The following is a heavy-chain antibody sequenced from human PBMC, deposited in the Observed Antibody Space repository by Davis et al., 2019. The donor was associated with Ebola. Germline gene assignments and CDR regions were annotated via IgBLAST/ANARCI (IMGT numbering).Heavy chain of an antibody. D-gene: IGHD3-16*01. J-gene: IGHJ6*02. CDR2: VTWKGEVI. V-gene: IGHV3-9*01. Sequence: SLKISCVVSGFNFEDYAMQWVRQLPGKGLEWVSGVTWKGEVIGYADSVKARFTITKDNAERFLYLEMNSLKPEDTGSYFCVRNADGMAWYYYSMDVWGQGTTVTVSS. CDR1: GFNFEDYA. CDR3: VRNADGMAWYYYSMDV.